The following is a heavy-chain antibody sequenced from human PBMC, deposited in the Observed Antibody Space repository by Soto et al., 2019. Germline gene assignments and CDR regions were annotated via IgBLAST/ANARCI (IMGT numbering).Heavy chain of an antibody. J-gene: IGHJ5*02. CDR1: GGSISSYY. CDR3: ARLGGYYHSLDT. Sequence: SETLSLTCTVSGGSISSYYWNWIRQPPGKGLEWIGYIYYTGTTSYNPSLKSRVTISIDGSKNQISLKLSSVTAGDTAFYYCARLGGYYHSLDTWGQGTLVTVSS. V-gene: IGHV4-59*08. CDR2: IYYTGTT. D-gene: IGHD3-22*01.